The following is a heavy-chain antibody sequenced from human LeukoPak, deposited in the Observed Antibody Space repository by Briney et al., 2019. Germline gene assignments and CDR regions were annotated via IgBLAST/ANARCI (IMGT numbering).Heavy chain of an antibody. V-gene: IGHV3-7*01. CDR2: IKKDGSER. CDR1: GFTFSSYW. Sequence: GGSLRLSCAASGFTFSSYWMSWVRQAPGKGLEWVASIKKDGSERYYVDSVKGRFTISRDNAKNSLWLQMNSLRAEDTAVYYCARDGRPIDYWGQGTLVIVSS. CDR3: ARDGRPIDY. J-gene: IGHJ4*02.